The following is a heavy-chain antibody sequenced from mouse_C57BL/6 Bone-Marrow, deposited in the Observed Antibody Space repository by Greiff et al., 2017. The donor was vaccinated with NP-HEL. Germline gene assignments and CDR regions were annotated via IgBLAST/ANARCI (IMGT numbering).Heavy chain of an antibody. J-gene: IGHJ3*01. Sequence: VKLLESGPGLVQPSQSLSITCTVSGFSLTSYGVHWVRQSPGKGLEWLGVIWRGGSTDYNAAFMSRLSITKDNSKSQVFFKMNSLQADDTAIYYCAKTNYYGSSPAWFAYWGQGTLVTVSA. V-gene: IGHV2-5*01. D-gene: IGHD1-1*01. CDR3: AKTNYYGSSPAWFAY. CDR1: GFSLTSYG. CDR2: IWRGGST.